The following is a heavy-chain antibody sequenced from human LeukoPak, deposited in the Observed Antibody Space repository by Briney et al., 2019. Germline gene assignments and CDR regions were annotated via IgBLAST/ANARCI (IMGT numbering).Heavy chain of an antibody. CDR2: IYYSGST. J-gene: IGHJ1*01. Sequence: PSETLSLTCTVSGGSISSYYWSWIRQPPGKGLEWIGSIYYSGSTYYNPSLKSRVTISLDTSKNQFSLKLSSVTAADTAVYYCAKSSTGRGYFQHWGQGTLVTVSS. D-gene: IGHD1-26*01. CDR1: GGSISSYY. V-gene: IGHV4-39*07. CDR3: AKSSTGRGYFQH.